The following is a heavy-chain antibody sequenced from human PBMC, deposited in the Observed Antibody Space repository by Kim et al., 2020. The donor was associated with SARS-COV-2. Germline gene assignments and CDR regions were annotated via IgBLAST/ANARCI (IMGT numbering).Heavy chain of an antibody. D-gene: IGHD6-19*01. V-gene: IGHV3-48*02. CDR1: GFNFNDYG. CDR3: ARELEIWTMAVLIGVPTYYNGLDV. Sequence: GGSLRLSCVGFGFNFNDYGINWVRQAPGKGLEWISYISRTSGSIYYADSVKGRFTIARDKAEKSVFLQMNSLRDDDTAVYYCARELEIWTMAVLIGVPTYYNGLDVWGQGTTLTVSS. J-gene: IGHJ6*02. CDR2: ISRTSGSI.